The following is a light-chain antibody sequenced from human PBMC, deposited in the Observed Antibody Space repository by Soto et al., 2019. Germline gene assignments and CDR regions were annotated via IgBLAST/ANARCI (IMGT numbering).Light chain of an antibody. J-gene: IGKJ2*01. CDR2: AAS. V-gene: IGKV1-12*01. CDR1: QGISNW. CDR3: QQDNSFPPT. Sequence: DIQMTQSPSSVSASVGDRVTITCRASQGISNWLAWYQQKPGKSPNLLIFAASSLQSGVPSRFSDSGSGTDFTLTISDLQPEDFSTYYCQQDNSFPPTFSQGTKLEIK.